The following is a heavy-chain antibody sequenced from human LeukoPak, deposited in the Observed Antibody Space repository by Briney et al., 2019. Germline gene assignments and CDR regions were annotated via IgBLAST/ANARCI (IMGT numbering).Heavy chain of an antibody. Sequence: GGSLRLSCAASGFTVSSNYMSWVRQAPGKGLEWVSVIYSGGSTYYADSVKGRFTISRDNSKNTLYLQMNSLRAEDTAVYYCARGIARYSSSPYYYYGMDVWGQGTTVTVSS. J-gene: IGHJ6*02. CDR3: ARGIARYSSSPYYYYGMDV. CDR2: IYSGGST. CDR1: GFTVSSNY. V-gene: IGHV3-53*01. D-gene: IGHD6-13*01.